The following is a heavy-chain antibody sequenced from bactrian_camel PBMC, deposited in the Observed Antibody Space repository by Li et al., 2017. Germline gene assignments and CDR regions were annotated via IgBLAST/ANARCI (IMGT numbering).Heavy chain of an antibody. J-gene: IGHJ4*01. D-gene: IGHD5*01. CDR2: IASGGIDA. Sequence: HVQLVGSGGGLVQPGGSRRLSCAASGFSFSFYAMSWVRQAPGKGLEWVSSIASGGIDAYYVDSVKGRFTISRDNAKNKLYLKMNSLKPEDTAVDYCAADPSRELWVGYPPYKYWARGPRSPSP. CDR1: GFSFSFYA. V-gene: IGHV3S7*01.